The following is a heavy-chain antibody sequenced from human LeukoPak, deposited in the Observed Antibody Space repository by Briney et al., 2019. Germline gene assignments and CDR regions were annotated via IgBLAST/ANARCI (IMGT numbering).Heavy chain of an antibody. Sequence: PGGSLRLSCAASGFTFSNAWMSWVRQAPGKGLEWVARIKSKTDGGTTDYAAPVKGRFTISRDDSKNTLYLQMNSLKTEDTAVYYCTTDPLPDCSSTSCYYYYYYMDVWGKGTTVTVSS. CDR3: TTDPLPDCSSTSCYYYYYYMDV. CDR2: IKSKTDGGTT. D-gene: IGHD2-2*01. CDR1: GFTFSNAW. J-gene: IGHJ6*03. V-gene: IGHV3-15*01.